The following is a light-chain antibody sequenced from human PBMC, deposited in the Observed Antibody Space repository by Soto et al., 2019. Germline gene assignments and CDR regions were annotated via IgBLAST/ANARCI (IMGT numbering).Light chain of an antibody. Sequence: EIVLTQVPATLSLSPGERATLSCGASQSVRRYLAWYQQKPGQAPRLLIYDSANRAPGVPSRFRGSGSGTAFTLTIDSLEPEDSAIYYCHHRDDWLFTFGPGTRVEVK. CDR3: HHRDDWLFT. CDR1: QSVRRY. V-gene: IGKV3-11*01. CDR2: DSA. J-gene: IGKJ3*01.